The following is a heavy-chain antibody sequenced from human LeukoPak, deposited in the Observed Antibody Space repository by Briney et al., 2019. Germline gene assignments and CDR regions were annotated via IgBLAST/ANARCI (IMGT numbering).Heavy chain of an antibody. CDR3: ARDRRYLT. J-gene: IGHJ4*02. V-gene: IGHV3-33*01. D-gene: IGHD1-14*01. CDR1: GFTFSNYG. CDR2: IWFDGSNK. Sequence: GGSLRLSCAASGFTFSNYGMVWVRQAPGKGLEWVAVIWFDGSNKYYVDSVKGRFTISRDNSKNTLYLQMNSLRVEDTAVYYCARDRRYLTWGQGTLVTVSS.